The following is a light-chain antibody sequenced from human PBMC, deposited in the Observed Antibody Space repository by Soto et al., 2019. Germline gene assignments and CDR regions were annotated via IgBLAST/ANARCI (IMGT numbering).Light chain of an antibody. V-gene: IGKV3D-20*02. J-gene: IGKJ2*02. CDR3: QQRSSWPGT. Sequence: EIVLTQSPGTLSLSPGERATLSCRASQSVSSGYLAWYQQKPGQAPRLLIYGTSSRATGIPDRFSGSGSGTDFTLTISRLEPEDFAVYYCQQRSSWPGTFGQGTKMEIK. CDR2: GTS. CDR1: QSVSSGY.